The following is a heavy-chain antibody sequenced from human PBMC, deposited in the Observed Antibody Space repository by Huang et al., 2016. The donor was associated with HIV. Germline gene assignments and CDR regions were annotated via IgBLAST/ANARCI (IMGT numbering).Heavy chain of an antibody. CDR3: ARAGGFEI. J-gene: IGHJ3*02. Sequence: EEHLVESGGGLVQPGGSLRLSCDASGFKFSNYWMQWVRQAPGKGRMWVARIKIEGRTTDYADTVKGRFTISRDNAKNTLYLQMSSLTAEDTAIYYCARAGGFEIWGQGTVVTVSS. CDR2: IKIEGRTT. V-gene: IGHV3-74*01. CDR1: GFKFSNYW. D-gene: IGHD2-15*01.